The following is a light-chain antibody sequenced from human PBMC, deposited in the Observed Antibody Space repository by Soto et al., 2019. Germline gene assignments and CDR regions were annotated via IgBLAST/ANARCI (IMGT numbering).Light chain of an antibody. J-gene: IGLJ3*02. CDR2: SSN. CDR3: AAWDDSLNGFGV. Sequence: QSVLTQPPSASGTPGRRVTISCSGSTANIGRNTVNWYQQLPGTAPKLLIYSSNQRPSGVPDRCSGSKSGTSASLAISGIQSDDEADYYCAAWDDSLNGFGVFGGGTKVTVL. CDR1: TANIGRNT. V-gene: IGLV1-44*01.